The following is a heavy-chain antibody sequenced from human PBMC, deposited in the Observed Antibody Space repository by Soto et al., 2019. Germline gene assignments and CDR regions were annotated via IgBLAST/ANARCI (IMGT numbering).Heavy chain of an antibody. CDR3: ASIYDSSGYYYGNNWFDP. D-gene: IGHD3-22*01. V-gene: IGHV4-30-2*01. J-gene: IGHJ5*02. CDR1: GGSISSGGYS. Sequence: PSETLSLTCAVSGGSISSGGYSWSWIRQPPGKGLEWIGYIYHSGSTYYNPSLKSRVTISVDRSKNQFSLKLTSVTAADTAVYYCASIYDSSGYYYGNNWFDPWGQGTLVTVSS. CDR2: IYHSGST.